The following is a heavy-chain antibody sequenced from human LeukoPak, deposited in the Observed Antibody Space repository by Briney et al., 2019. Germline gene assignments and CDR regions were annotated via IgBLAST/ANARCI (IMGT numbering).Heavy chain of an antibody. J-gene: IGHJ3*01. D-gene: IGHD6-13*01. V-gene: IGHV3-23*01. Sequence: GGSLRLSCAASGFTFSSHAMSWVRQAPGRGLEWVSVVSGSGYSTNYADSVKGRFTISRDDSKNTLYLQMNSLRAEDTAIYYCAKDLRVGSRWQLVLLQIDAFDVWGQGTMVTVSS. CDR1: GFTFSSHA. CDR2: VSGSGYST. CDR3: AKDLRVGSRWQLVLLQIDAFDV.